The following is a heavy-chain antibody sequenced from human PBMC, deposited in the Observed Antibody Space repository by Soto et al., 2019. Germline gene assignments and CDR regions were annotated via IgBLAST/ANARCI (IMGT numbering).Heavy chain of an antibody. V-gene: IGHV4-31*03. CDR1: GGSISSGGYY. CDR3: ARCGDGYNYYYYYGMDV. D-gene: IGHD5-12*01. J-gene: IGHJ6*02. Sequence: SETLSLTCTVSGGSISSGGYYWSWIRQHPGKGLEWIGYIYYSGSTYYNPSLKSRVTISVDTSKNQFSLKLSSVTAADTAVYYCARCGDGYNYYYYYGMDVWGQGTTVTVSS. CDR2: IYYSGST.